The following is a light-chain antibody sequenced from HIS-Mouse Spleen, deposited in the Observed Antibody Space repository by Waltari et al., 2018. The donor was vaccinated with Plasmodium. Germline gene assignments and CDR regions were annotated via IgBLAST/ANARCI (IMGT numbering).Light chain of an antibody. J-gene: IGLJ3*02. CDR3: YSTDSSGNHRV. Sequence: SYELTQPPSVSVSPGQTARITCSGDASPKKYAYWYQQKSGQAPVLVINEDSKRPSGIPERFSGCSSGKMATLTISGDQVEDEADYYGYSTDSSGNHRVFGGGTKLTVL. V-gene: IGLV3-10*01. CDR2: EDS. CDR1: ASPKKY.